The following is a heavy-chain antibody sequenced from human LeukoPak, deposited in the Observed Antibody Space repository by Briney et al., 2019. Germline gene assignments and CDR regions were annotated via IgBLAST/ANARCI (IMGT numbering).Heavy chain of an antibody. CDR3: ARVVRGRELPLYYYYMDV. D-gene: IGHD1-7*01. CDR1: GYTFTSYG. CDR2: ISAYNGNT. Sequence: ASVKVSCKASGYTFTSYGISWVRQAPGRGLEWMGWISAYNGNTNYAQKLQGRVTMTTDTSTSTAYMELRSLRSDDTAVYYCARVVRGRELPLYYYYMDVWGKGTTVTVSS. J-gene: IGHJ6*03. V-gene: IGHV1-18*01.